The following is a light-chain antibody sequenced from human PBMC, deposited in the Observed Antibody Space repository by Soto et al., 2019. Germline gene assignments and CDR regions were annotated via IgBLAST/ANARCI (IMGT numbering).Light chain of an antibody. CDR3: QQGYSSRWT. CDR1: QNIRSY. V-gene: IGKV1-39*01. CDR2: ATS. Sequence: DIQMTQSPSSLSASVGDRVTITCRASQNIRSYLNWYQQKPGKAPKLLIYATSSLQTGVPSRFSASGSGTDFTLAISGLQPEDFANYYCQQGYSSRWTSGQGTKVEIK. J-gene: IGKJ1*01.